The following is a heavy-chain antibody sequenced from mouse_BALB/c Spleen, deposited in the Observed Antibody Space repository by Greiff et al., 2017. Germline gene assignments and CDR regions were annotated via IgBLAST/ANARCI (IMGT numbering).Heavy chain of an antibody. Sequence: EVMLVESGGGLVQPGGSRKLSCAASGFTFSSFGMHWVRQAPEKGLEWVAYISSGSSTIYYADTVKGRFTISRDNPKNTLFLQMTSLRSEDTAMYYCARNGNYYGSSFDYWGQGTTLTVSS. V-gene: IGHV5-17*02. CDR3: ARNGNYYGSSFDY. CDR2: ISSGSSTI. D-gene: IGHD1-1*01. CDR1: GFTFSSFG. J-gene: IGHJ2*01.